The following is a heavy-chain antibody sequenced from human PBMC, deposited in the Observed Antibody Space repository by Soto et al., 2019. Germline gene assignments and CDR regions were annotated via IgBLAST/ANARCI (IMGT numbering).Heavy chain of an antibody. CDR1: GFTFTHYW. CDR3: ARTSSGPNPFDI. D-gene: IGHD3-22*01. Sequence: EVQLVESGGGLVQPGGSLRLSCAASGFTFTHYWMHWVRQAPGKGLVWVSRINTDGTSISYADSVTGRFTISRDNAKNTLDLQMNSLRAEDTAVYYCARTSSGPNPFDIWGQGTMVNVSS. CDR2: INTDGTSI. J-gene: IGHJ3*02. V-gene: IGHV3-74*01.